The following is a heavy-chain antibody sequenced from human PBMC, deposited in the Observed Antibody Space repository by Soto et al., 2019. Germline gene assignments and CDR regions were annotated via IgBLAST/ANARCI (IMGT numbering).Heavy chain of an antibody. Sequence: GGSLRLSCAASGFTFSSYWMSWVRQAPGKGLEWVANIKQDGSEKYYVDSVKGRFTISRDNAKNSLYLQMNSLRAEDTAVFYCARMGQLPPYSPDGMDVGGQGTTVTVSS. CDR2: IKQDGSEK. V-gene: IGHV3-7*05. CDR3: ARMGQLPPYSPDGMDV. J-gene: IGHJ6*02. CDR1: GFTFSSYW. D-gene: IGHD2-2*01.